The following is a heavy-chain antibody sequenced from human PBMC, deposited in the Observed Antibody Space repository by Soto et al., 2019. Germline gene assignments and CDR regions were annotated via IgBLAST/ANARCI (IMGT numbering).Heavy chain of an antibody. CDR1: VGTFSSYA. V-gene: IGHV1-69*13. CDR2: IIPIFGTA. D-gene: IGHD1-26*01. CDR3: ARGKGIVGATSFDY. J-gene: IGHJ4*02. Sequence: SVKVSCKASVGTFSSYAISWVRQAPGQGLEWMGGIIPIFGTANYAQKFQGRVTITADESTSTAYMELSSLRSEDTAVYYCARGKGIVGATSFDYWGQGTLVTVSS.